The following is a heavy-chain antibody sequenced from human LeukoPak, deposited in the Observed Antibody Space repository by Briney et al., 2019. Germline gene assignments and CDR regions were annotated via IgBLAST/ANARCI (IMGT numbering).Heavy chain of an antibody. CDR3: AVEDGIVGAMTYAFDI. CDR1: GGTFSSYA. CDR2: IIPILGIA. D-gene: IGHD1-26*01. V-gene: IGHV1-69*04. J-gene: IGHJ3*02. Sequence: ASVKVSCKASGGTFSSYAISWVRQAPGQGLEWMGRIIPILGIANYAQKFQGRVTITADKSTSTAYMELSSLRSEDTAVYYCAVEDGIVGAMTYAFDIWGQGTMVTVSS.